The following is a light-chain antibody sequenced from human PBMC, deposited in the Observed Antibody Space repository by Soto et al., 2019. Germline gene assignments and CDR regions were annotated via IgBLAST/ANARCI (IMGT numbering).Light chain of an antibody. CDR3: SSYTSTSSYV. CDR1: SSDVGGYNS. V-gene: IGLV2-14*03. CDR2: EVS. J-gene: IGLJ1*01. Sequence: QSALTQPASVSGSPGQSITVSCTGTSSDVGGYNSVSWYQQHPGKPPKLIIYEVSNRPSGVSDRFSGSKSGNTASLTISGLQAEDEADYYCSSYTSTSSYVFAPGTKVIVL.